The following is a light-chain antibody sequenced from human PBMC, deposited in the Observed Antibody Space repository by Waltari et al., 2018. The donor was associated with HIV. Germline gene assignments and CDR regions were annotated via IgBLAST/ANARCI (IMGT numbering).Light chain of an antibody. CDR3: QQYFSTPWT. Sequence: DIVMTQTPDSLIVSPGERASINCRSNQSLLYSPNNKNFLVWYQQKPGQPPKLLIYWASSRESGVPARFSGSGSGTNFTLTIRSLQPEDVATYFCQQYFSTPWTFGQGTKV. J-gene: IGKJ1*01. V-gene: IGKV4-1*01. CDR2: WAS. CDR1: QSLLYSPNNKNF.